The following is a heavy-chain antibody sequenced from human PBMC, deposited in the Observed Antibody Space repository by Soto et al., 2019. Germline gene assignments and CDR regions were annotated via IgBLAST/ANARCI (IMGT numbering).Heavy chain of an antibody. D-gene: IGHD3-22*01. CDR1: GDSVSRNSAS. CDR2: TYYRTRWYS. Sequence: SQTLSLTCGISGDSVSRNSASWDWIRQSPSRGLEWLGGTYYRTRWYSDSAISLKSRITINADTSKNQFSLQLNSVTPEDTAVYYCAKADYYDSSARYYFDYWGQGTLVTVSS. J-gene: IGHJ4*02. CDR3: AKADYYDSSARYYFDY. V-gene: IGHV6-1*01.